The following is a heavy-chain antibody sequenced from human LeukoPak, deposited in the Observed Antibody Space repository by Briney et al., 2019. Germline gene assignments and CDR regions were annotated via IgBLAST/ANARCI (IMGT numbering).Heavy chain of an antibody. CDR3: AKDGTRGYSYGRIDY. J-gene: IGHJ4*02. D-gene: IGHD5-18*01. CDR2: ISGSGGST. Sequence: GGSLRLPCAVWGFTYSSYAVSWVRQAPGKGVEGVSAISGSGGSTYYADSVKGRFTISRDNSKNTLYLQMNSLRAEDTAVYYCAKDGTRGYSYGRIDYWGQGTLVTVSS. CDR1: GFTYSSYA. V-gene: IGHV3-23*01.